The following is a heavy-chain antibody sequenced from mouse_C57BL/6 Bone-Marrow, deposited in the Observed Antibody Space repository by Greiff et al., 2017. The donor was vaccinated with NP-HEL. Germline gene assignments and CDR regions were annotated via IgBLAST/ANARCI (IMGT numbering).Heavy chain of an antibody. CDR2: IYPRSGNT. V-gene: IGHV1-81*01. J-gene: IGHJ3*01. Sequence: VQLQQSGAELARPGASVKLSCKASGYTFTSYGISWVKQRTGQGLEWIGEIYPRSGNTYYNEKFKGKATLTADKSSSTAYMELRSLTSEDSAVYFCARRLLTGAYWGQGTLVTVSA. D-gene: IGHD2-3*01. CDR3: ARRLLTGAY. CDR1: GYTFTSYG.